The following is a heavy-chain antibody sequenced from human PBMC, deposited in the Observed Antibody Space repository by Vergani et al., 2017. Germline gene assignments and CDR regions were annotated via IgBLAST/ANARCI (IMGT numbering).Heavy chain of an antibody. Sequence: EVQLLESGGGLVQPGGSLRLSCAASGFTFSSYAMSWVRQAPGKGLEWVSAISGSGGSTYYADSVKGRFTITRDNSKNTLYLQMNSLRAEDTAVYYCAKLGAAAGTFDYWGQGTLVTVSS. J-gene: IGHJ4*02. CDR1: GFTFSSYA. CDR2: ISGSGGST. CDR3: AKLGAAAGTFDY. V-gene: IGHV3-23*01. D-gene: IGHD6-13*01.